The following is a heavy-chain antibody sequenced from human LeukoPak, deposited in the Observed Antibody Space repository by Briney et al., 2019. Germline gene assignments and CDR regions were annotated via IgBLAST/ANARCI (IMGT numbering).Heavy chain of an antibody. CDR1: GFTFRSYA. CDR2: VAYDGVNK. V-gene: IGHV3-30*04. CDR3: ARDPQAYYYGSGSPAI. Sequence: GGSLRLSCAASGFTFRSYAMHWVRQAPGKGLEWVAVVAYDGVNKFYADSVKGRFTISRDNSRNTMYLQMNSLSPEDTAVYYCARDPQAYYYGSGSPAIWGQGTLVTVSS. J-gene: IGHJ4*02. D-gene: IGHD3-10*01.